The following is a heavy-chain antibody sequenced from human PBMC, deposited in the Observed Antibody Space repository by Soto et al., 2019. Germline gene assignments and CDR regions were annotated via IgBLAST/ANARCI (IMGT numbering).Heavy chain of an antibody. D-gene: IGHD6-19*01. V-gene: IGHV3-30*03. CDR1: GYTFNNYA. J-gene: IGHJ5*02. CDR3: ATIFEGLIAVAGT. CDR2: ISYDGRNT. Sequence: PGGSLRLSCEASGYTFNNYAMHWVRLAAGKGLEWVAGISYDGRNTFYADSVKGRFTISRDNSKNTLSLQMNSLRAEDTAVYYCATIFEGLIAVAGTWGQGSLVTVSS.